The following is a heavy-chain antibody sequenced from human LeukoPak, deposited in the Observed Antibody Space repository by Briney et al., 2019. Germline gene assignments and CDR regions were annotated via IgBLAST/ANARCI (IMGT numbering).Heavy chain of an antibody. V-gene: IGHV1-69*13. CDR3: AREYYYDSSGYYQYYYSGMDV. CDR2: IIPIFGTA. J-gene: IGHJ6*02. CDR1: GGTFSSYA. D-gene: IGHD3-22*01. Sequence: GASVKVSCKASGGTFSSYAISWVRQAPGQGLEWMGGIIPIFGTANYAQRFQGRVTITADESTSTAYMELSSLRSEDTAVYYCAREYYYDSSGYYQYYYSGMDVWGQGTTVTVSS.